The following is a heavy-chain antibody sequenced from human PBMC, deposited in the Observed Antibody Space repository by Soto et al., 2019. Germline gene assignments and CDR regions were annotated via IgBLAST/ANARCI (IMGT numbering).Heavy chain of an antibody. CDR3: VKDSARGYSYGYWYYFDY. J-gene: IGHJ4*02. V-gene: IGHV3-9*02. D-gene: IGHD5-18*01. CDR1: GFTSDDFG. CDR2: INWNSGTI. Sequence: ELQLVESGGGLVQPGRSLRLSCVGSGFTSDDFGMHWVRQAPGKGLEWVASINWNSGTIGYADSVKGRFTISRDNAKNSLNLQMNNLRAEDTAFYYCVKDSARGYSYGYWYYFDYWGQGTLVTVSS.